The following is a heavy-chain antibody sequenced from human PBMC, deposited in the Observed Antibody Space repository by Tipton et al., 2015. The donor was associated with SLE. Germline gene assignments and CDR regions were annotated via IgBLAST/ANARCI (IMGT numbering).Heavy chain of an antibody. CDR3: AKDYYVWGSYRAVRVDY. V-gene: IGHV3-23*01. Sequence: SLRLSCAASGFTFSSYAMSWVRQAPGKGLEWVSAISGSGGSTYYADSVKGRFTISRDNSKNTLYPQMNSLRAEDTAVYYCAKDYYVWGSYRAVRVDYWGQGTLVTVSS. CDR1: GFTFSSYA. J-gene: IGHJ4*02. CDR2: ISGSGGST. D-gene: IGHD3-16*02.